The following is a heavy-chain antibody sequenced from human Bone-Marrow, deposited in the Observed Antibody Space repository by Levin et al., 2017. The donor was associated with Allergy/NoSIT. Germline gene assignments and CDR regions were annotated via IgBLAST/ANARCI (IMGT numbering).Heavy chain of an antibody. CDR3: ARSFDYNFA. CDR2: IYSSGAT. Sequence: GGSLRLSCAASGFTVSNNQMNWLRQAPGRKLEWVSIIYSSGATDYADSVKGRFTISRDQSKNTLYLQMNSLRAEDTAVYYCARSFDYNFAGGQGTLVTLSS. D-gene: IGHD3-9*01. CDR1: GFTVSNNQ. J-gene: IGHJ4*02. V-gene: IGHV3-66*01.